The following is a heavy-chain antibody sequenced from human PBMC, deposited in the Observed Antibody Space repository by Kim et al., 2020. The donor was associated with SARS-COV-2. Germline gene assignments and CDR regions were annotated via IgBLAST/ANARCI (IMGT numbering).Heavy chain of an antibody. CDR1: GFTFSSRA. CDR3: AKDHPSNGWPTFDS. D-gene: IGHD6-19*01. J-gene: IGHJ4*02. Sequence: GGSLRLSCVASGFTFSSRAMSWVRQPPGKGLEWIASVNNGGNAYYANSVKGRFTVSRDNTMDTLHLQMSSLTAEDTALYYGAKDHPSNGWPTFDSWGQGTLVTVS. CDR2: VNNGGNA. V-gene: IGHV3-23*01.